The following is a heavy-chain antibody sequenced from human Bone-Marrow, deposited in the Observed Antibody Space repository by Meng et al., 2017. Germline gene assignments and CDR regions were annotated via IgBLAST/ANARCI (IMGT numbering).Heavy chain of an antibody. CDR2: INYSGST. D-gene: IGHD3-22*01. V-gene: IGHV4-34*01. CDR3: ARGYTYYYDSSGYYPDYYYYGMDV. J-gene: IGHJ6*02. Sequence: SETLSLTCAVYGGSFSNYYWSWIRQPPGRGLEWIGEINYSGSTNYNPSLKSRVTISVDTSKNQFSLKLSSVTAADTAVYYCARGYTYYYDSSGYYPDYYYYGMDVWGQGTTVTVSS. CDR1: GGSFSNYY.